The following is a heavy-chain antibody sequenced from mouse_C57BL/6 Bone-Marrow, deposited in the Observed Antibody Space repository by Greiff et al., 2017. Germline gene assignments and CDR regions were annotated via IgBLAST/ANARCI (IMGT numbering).Heavy chain of an antibody. CDR1: EYEFPSHD. D-gene: IGHD1-1*01. CDR3: AKLYYYGSSYAMDY. Sequence: EVKLVESGGGLVQPGESLKLSCESNEYEFPSHDMSWVRKTPEKRLELVAAINSDGGSTYYPDTMERRFIISRDNTKKTLYLQMSGMRSEDTALYYCAKLYYYGSSYAMDYWGQGTSVTVSS. CDR2: INSDGGST. J-gene: IGHJ4*01. V-gene: IGHV5-2*01.